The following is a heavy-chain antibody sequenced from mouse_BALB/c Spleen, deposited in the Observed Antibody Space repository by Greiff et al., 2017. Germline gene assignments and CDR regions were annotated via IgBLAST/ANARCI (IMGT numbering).Heavy chain of an antibody. CDR1: GFTFSDYY. D-gene: IGHD2-4*01. V-gene: IGHV5-4*02. J-gene: IGHJ4*01. CDR3: ARAKGDYGAMDY. Sequence: EVQGVESGGGLVKPGGSLKLSCAASGFTFSDYYMYWVRQTPEKRLEWVATISDGGSYTYYPDRVKGRFTISRDNAKNNLYLQMSSLKSEDTAMYYCARAKGDYGAMDYWGQGTSVTVSS. CDR2: ISDGGSYT.